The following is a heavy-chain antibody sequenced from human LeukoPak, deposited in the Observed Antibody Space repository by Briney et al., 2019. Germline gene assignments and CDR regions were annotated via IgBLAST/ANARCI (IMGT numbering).Heavy chain of an antibody. V-gene: IGHV4-30-2*01. CDR1: GGSISSGGYS. CDR3: ASVGLDSNDALDI. Sequence: SETLSLTCAVSGGSISSGGYSWSWIRQPPGKGLEWIGYIYHSGSTYYNPSLKSRVTISVDRSKNQFSLKLSSVTAADTAVYYCASVGLDSNDALDIWGQGTMVTVSS. J-gene: IGHJ3*02. CDR2: IYHSGST. D-gene: IGHD3-22*01.